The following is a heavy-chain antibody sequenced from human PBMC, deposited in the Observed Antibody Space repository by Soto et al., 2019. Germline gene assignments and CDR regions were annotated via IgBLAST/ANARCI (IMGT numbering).Heavy chain of an antibody. Sequence: EVQLVESGGGLVQPGGSLRLSCAASGFTFSDHYMDWVRQAPGKGLEWVGRTRNKANSYTTEYAASVKGRFTISRDDSKNSLYLQMNSLKTEDTAVYYCASSTGGRDRLMNDAFDIWGQGTMVTVSS. J-gene: IGHJ3*02. CDR2: TRNKANSYTT. CDR3: ASSTGGRDRLMNDAFDI. D-gene: IGHD4-17*01. CDR1: GFTFSDHY. V-gene: IGHV3-72*01.